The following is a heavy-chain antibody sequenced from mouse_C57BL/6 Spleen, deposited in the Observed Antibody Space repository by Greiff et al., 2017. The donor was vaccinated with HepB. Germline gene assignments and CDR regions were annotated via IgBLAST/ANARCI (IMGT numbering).Heavy chain of an antibody. Sequence: VQLQQPGAELVKPGASVKLSCKASGYTFTSYWMHWVKQRPGQGLEWIGMIHPNSGSTNYNEKFKSKATLTVDKSSSTAYMQLSSLTSEDSAVYYCARSRLLPYAMDYWGQGTSVTVSS. V-gene: IGHV1-64*01. J-gene: IGHJ4*01. CDR3: ARSRLLPYAMDY. CDR2: IHPNSGST. D-gene: IGHD1-1*01. CDR1: GYTFTSYW.